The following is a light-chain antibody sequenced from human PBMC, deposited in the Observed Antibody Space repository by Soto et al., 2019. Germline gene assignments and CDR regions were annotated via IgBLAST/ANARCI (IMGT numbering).Light chain of an antibody. J-gene: IGKJ3*01. CDR1: QSVNSNF. Sequence: EIVMTQSPGTLSVSPGERVTLSCRASQSVNSNFLAWYQQRPGQAPSLLLFGASYSATGLPDRFSSRGSGTDFSPTISRLQVEDVAVYYCQKYNSSHPEFTFGHGTRVDSK. CDR3: QKYNSSHPEFT. V-gene: IGKV3-20*01. CDR2: GAS.